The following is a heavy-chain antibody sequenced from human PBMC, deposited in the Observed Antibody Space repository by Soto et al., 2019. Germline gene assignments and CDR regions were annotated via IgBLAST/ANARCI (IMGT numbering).Heavy chain of an antibody. J-gene: IGHJ5*02. CDR3: ARGSAYSSSWSWAGWFDP. CDR2: INAGNGKT. D-gene: IGHD6-13*01. Sequence: QVQLVQSGAEVKKPGASVKVSCKASGYTFTSYAMHWVRQAPGQRLEWMGWINAGNGKTKYSKKFQGRVTITTDTSTSTAYMELRSLRSDDTAVYYCARGSAYSSSWSWAGWFDPWGQGTLVTVSS. CDR1: GYTFTSYA. V-gene: IGHV1-3*01.